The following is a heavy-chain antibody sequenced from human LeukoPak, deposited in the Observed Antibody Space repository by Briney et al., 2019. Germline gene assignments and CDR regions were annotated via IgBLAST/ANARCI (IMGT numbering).Heavy chain of an antibody. D-gene: IGHD3-22*01. CDR3: TTGSLEIVVVSRGDY. J-gene: IGHJ4*02. Sequence: RPGGSLRLSCAASGFTFSNAWMSWVRQAPGKGLEWVGRIKSKTDGGTTDYAAPVKGRFTISRDDSKNTLYLQMNSLKTEDTAVYYCTTGSLEIVVVSRGDYWGQGTLVTVSS. CDR1: GFTFSNAW. CDR2: IKSKTDGGTT. V-gene: IGHV3-15*01.